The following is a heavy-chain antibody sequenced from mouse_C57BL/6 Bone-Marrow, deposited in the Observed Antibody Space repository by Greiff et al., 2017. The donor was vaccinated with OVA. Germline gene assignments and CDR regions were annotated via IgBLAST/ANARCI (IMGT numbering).Heavy chain of an antibody. Sequence: VQLQQSGAELVKPGASVKLSCTASGFNIKDYYMHWVKQRTEQGLEWIGRIDPEDGETKYAPKFQGKATLTADTTSNTAYLQLSSLTSEDTAVYYCASLYYSNYVGYFDVWGTGTTVTVSS. CDR2: IDPEDGET. V-gene: IGHV14-2*01. CDR3: ASLYYSNYVGYFDV. J-gene: IGHJ1*03. D-gene: IGHD2-5*01. CDR1: GFNIKDYY.